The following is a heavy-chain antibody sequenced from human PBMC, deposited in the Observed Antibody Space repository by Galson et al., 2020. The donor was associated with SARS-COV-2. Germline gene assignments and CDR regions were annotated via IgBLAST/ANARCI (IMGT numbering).Heavy chain of an antibody. CDR1: GFTFSSYS. CDR2: ISSSSSYI. Sequence: GESLKISCAASGFTFSSYSMNWVRQAPGKGLEWVSSISSSSSYIYYADSVKGRFTISRDNAKNSLYLQMNSLRAEDTAVYYCARGGRSSGEDYDYYGMDVWGQGTTVTVSS. J-gene: IGHJ6*02. CDR3: ARGGRSSGEDYDYYGMDV. V-gene: IGHV3-21*01. D-gene: IGHD6-6*01.